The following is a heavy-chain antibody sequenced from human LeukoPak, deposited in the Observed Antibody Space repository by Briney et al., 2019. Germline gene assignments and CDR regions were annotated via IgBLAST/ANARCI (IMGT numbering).Heavy chain of an antibody. D-gene: IGHD4-17*01. V-gene: IGHV1-18*01. Sequence: ASVKVSCEASGYTLTSYGINWMRQAPGPGLEWMGWISTQSGNTNYAQKVQGRLTLTTDRSTNTAYMELRSLRSDDTAVYYCARGAYGDKWGQGTMVTVSS. CDR2: ISTQSGNT. CDR3: ARGAYGDK. J-gene: IGHJ4*02. CDR1: GYTLTSYG.